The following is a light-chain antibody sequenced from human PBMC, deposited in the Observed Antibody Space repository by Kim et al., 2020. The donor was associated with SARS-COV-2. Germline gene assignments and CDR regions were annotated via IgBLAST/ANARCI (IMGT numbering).Light chain of an antibody. CDR2: GAS. Sequence: SPGERDPLACRASQSGSSDVAWYQQKPGQAPRLLIYGASTRATGIPARFSGSGSGTEFTLTISSLQSEDFAVYYCQQYNNWPPWTFGQGTKVDIK. CDR1: QSGSSD. J-gene: IGKJ1*01. CDR3: QQYNNWPPWT. V-gene: IGKV3-15*01.